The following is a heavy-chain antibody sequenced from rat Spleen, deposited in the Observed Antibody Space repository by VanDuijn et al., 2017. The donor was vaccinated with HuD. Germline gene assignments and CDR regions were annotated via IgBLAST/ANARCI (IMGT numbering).Heavy chain of an antibody. CDR2: FSYDGFTT. D-gene: IGHD1-10*01. Sequence: EVQLVESGGGLVQPGRSLKLSCAASGFTFSNYGMAWVRQAPTKGLEWVATFSYDGFTTYYRDSVRGRFTISSDDAKTTLYLQMNSLRSEDTATYYCTRPPYNNHFDYWGQGVMVTVSS. J-gene: IGHJ2*01. CDR3: TRPPYNNHFDY. CDR1: GFTFSNYG. V-gene: IGHV5-29*01.